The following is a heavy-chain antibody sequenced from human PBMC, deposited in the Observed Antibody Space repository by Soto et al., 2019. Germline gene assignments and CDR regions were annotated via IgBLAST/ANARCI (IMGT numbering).Heavy chain of an antibody. Sequence: QVQLVQSGAEVKKPGSSVKVSCKASGGTFSSYAISWVRQAPGQGLEWMGGIIRIFGTATYAQKFQGRVTITADESSSTAYMELSSLRSEDTGVYYCASSVAKYYYYGMDVWGQGTTVTVSS. CDR3: ASSVAKYYYYGMDV. V-gene: IGHV1-69*12. CDR2: IIRIFGTA. J-gene: IGHJ6*02. D-gene: IGHD5-12*01. CDR1: GGTFSSYA.